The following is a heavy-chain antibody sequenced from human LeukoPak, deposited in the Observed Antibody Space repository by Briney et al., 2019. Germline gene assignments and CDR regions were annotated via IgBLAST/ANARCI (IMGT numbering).Heavy chain of an antibody. Sequence: GGSLRLSCAVSGFTFSNYWMNWVRQAPWRGLEWVANIKEDGSQKYYVESVKGRFTVSRDNAKNSVYLQMSSLRDEDTAVYYCARGLNTSPGVDYWGQGTLVTVSS. V-gene: IGHV3-7*01. CDR1: GFTFSNYW. CDR2: IKEDGSQK. J-gene: IGHJ4*02. CDR3: ARGLNTSPGVDY. D-gene: IGHD3-16*01.